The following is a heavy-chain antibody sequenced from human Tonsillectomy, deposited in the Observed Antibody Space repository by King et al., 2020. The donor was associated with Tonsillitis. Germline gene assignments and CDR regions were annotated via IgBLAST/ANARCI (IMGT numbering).Heavy chain of an antibody. V-gene: IGHV4-59*01. J-gene: IGHJ4*02. Sequence: QLQESGPGLVKPSETLSLTCTVSGGSISSYYWSWIRPPPGKGLEWIGYVYYSGTTNYNPSLKSRVTISLDTSKNQFSLKLRSVTAADTAVYYCASDGSLGFWIDSWGQGTLVTVSS. CDR2: VYYSGTT. CDR1: GGSISSYY. D-gene: IGHD1-26*01. CDR3: ASDGSLGFWIDS.